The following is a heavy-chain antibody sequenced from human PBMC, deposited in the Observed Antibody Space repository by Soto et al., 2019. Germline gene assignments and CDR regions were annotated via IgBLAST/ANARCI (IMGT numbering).Heavy chain of an antibody. J-gene: IGHJ5*02. CDR1: AYTYTGYY. CDR2: INPNSGGT. CDR3: ARGAHPNWFDP. Sequence: ASAKVSCKTFAYTYTGYYIHCGRQAPGQGLEWMGWINPNSGGTNYAQKFQGWVTMTRDTSISTAYMELSRLRSDDTAVYYCARGAHPNWFDPWGQGTLVTVSS. V-gene: IGHV1-2*04.